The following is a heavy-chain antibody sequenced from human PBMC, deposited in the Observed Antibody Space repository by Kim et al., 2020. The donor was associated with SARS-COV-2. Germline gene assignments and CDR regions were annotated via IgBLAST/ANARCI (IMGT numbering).Heavy chain of an antibody. V-gene: IGHV1-3*01. CDR2: INAGNGNT. CDR3: ARDSVWSGPPHHGLDV. Sequence: ASVKVSCKASVYTFTSYAMHWVRQPPGQRLEWMGWINAGNGNTKYSQKFQGRVTLTMDTYASTAYMELSSLRSEDTAVYYCARDSVWSGPPHHGLDVWGQ. D-gene: IGHD3-10*02. CDR1: VYTFTSYA. J-gene: IGHJ6*02.